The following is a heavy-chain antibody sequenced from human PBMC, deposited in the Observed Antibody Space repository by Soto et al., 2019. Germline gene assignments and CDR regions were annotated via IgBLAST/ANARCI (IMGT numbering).Heavy chain of an antibody. D-gene: IGHD4-17*01. Sequence: SETLSLTCTVSGGSISSSSYYWGWIRQPPGKGLEWIGSIYYSGSTYYNPSLKSRVTISVDTSKNQFSLKLSSVTAADTAVYYCARQGLYGDSTSVGFDLWGRGTLVTVS. CDR1: GGSISSSSYY. CDR3: ARQGLYGDSTSVGFDL. CDR2: IYYSGST. J-gene: IGHJ2*01. V-gene: IGHV4-39*01.